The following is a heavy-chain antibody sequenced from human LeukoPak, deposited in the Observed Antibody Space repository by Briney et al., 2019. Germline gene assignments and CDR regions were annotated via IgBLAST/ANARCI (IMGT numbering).Heavy chain of an antibody. Sequence: PGGSLRLSCAASGFTFSSYGIHWVRQAPGKGLEWVAVISYDGSNKYYADSVKGRFTISRDNSKNTLYLQMNSLRAEDTAVYYCAKPQAGIVVVPAAIEAVDWGQGTLVTVSP. CDR2: ISYDGSNK. V-gene: IGHV3-30*18. J-gene: IGHJ4*02. D-gene: IGHD2-2*01. CDR1: GFTFSSYG. CDR3: AKPQAGIVVVPAAIEAVD.